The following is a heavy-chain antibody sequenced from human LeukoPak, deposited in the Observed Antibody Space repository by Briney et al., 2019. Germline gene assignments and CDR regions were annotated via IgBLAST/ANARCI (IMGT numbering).Heavy chain of an antibody. D-gene: IGHD6-19*01. J-gene: IGHJ3*02. CDR2: FDLEDGET. CDR1: GYTLTELS. V-gene: IGHV1-24*01. Sequence: ASVKVSCKVSGYTLTELSMHWVRQAPGKGVEWMGGFDLEDGETIYTQKFQGRVTMTEDTSTDTAYMELSSMRSEDTAVYYCATAQLRIAVAGPGAFDIWGQGTMVTVSS. CDR3: ATAQLRIAVAGPGAFDI.